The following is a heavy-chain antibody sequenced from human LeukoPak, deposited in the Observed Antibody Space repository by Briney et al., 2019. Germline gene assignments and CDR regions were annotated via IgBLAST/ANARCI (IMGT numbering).Heavy chain of an antibody. CDR3: ARVRLYGYCGGDCYLDAFDI. CDR1: GYTFTSYY. J-gene: IGHJ3*02. V-gene: IGHV1-2*02. Sequence: ASVKVSCKASGYTFTSYYMHWVRQAPGQGLEWMGWINPNSGGTNYAQKFQGRVTMTRDTSISTAYMELSRLRSDDTAVYYCARVRLYGYCGGDCYLDAFDIWGQGTMVTVSS. CDR2: INPNSGGT. D-gene: IGHD2-21*01.